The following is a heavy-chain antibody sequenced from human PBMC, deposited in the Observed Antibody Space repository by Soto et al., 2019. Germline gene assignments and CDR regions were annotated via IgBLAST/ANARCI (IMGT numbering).Heavy chain of an antibody. CDR1: GGSISSYY. J-gene: IGHJ5*02. V-gene: IGHV4-59*08. CDR3: ARHVAYCSGGSCSLNWFDP. CDR2: IYYSGST. D-gene: IGHD2-15*01. Sequence: GSLRLSCTVSGGSISSYYWSWIRQPPGKGLEWIGYIYYSGSTNYNPSLKSRVTISVDTSKNQFSLKLSSVTAADTAVYYCARHVAYCSGGSCSLNWFDPWGQGTLVTVSS.